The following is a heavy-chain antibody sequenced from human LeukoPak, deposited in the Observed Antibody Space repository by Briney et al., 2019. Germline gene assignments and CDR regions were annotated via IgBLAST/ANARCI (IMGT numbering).Heavy chain of an antibody. CDR3: ARRLEFEFDY. D-gene: IGHD1-1*01. Sequence: SETLSLTCTVSGDSIKKNTYYWGWIRQPPGKGLEWIGNVYYSGRSYHTPSLKGRLAISVDTSRSQFSLTLTSVTAADTAVYYCARRLEFEFDYWGQGTLVTVSS. CDR1: GDSIKKNTYY. J-gene: IGHJ4*02. CDR2: VYYSGRS. V-gene: IGHV4-39*01.